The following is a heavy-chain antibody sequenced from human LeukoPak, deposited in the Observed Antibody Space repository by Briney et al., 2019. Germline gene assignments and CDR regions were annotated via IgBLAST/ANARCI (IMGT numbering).Heavy chain of an antibody. CDR3: STGSGHAFDI. J-gene: IGHJ3*02. CDR2: INSDVSST. D-gene: IGHD3-10*01. Sequence: GGSLRLSCAASGFTFSSYWMHWVRQVPGKGRVWVSRINSDVSSTSYADSVKGRFTISRDNAKNTLYVQMNSLRAEDTAVYYCSTGSGHAFDIWGRGTMVTVSS. V-gene: IGHV3-74*01. CDR1: GFTFSSYW.